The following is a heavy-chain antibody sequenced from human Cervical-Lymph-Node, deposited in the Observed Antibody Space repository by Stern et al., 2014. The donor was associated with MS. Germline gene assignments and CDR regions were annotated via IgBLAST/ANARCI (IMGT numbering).Heavy chain of an antibody. V-gene: IGHV4-4*02. D-gene: IGHD1-14*01. CDR2: IYPSGGT. J-gene: IGHJ3*02. CDR3: ARELPDLNAFDI. CDR1: GGSISSSNW. Sequence: QVQLVESGPGLVKPSGTLSLTCAVSGGSISSSNWWSWVRPSPGKGLEWVGEIYPSGGTKYSPSFESRVIISVDKSKNQFSLKLSYVTAADTAVYYCARELPDLNAFDIWGQGTMVTVSS.